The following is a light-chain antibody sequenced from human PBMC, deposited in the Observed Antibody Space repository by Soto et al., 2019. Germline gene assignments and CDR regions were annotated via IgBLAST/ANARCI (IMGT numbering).Light chain of an antibody. CDR2: GIS. Sequence: EIVLMQSPDTLALSPGERATLSCRASQSVTSNYLAWYQQKPGQAPRLLIFGISSRATGIPDRFSGSGSGTDFTLTIARLEPEDFTVYSCQQYGSSYAFGQGTKLEIK. CDR1: QSVTSNY. CDR3: QQYGSSYA. J-gene: IGKJ2*01. V-gene: IGKV3-20*01.